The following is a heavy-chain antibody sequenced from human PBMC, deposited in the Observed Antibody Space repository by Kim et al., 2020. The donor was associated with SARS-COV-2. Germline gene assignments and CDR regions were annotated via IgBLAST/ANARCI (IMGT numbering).Heavy chain of an antibody. V-gene: IGHV3-30*03. CDR2: VSYDGDNK. J-gene: IGHJ4*02. CDR3: ARDAPDGALGY. D-gene: IGHD3-16*01. CDR1: GFAFSRNG. Sequence: GGSLRLSCATSGFAFSRNGMHWVRQVPGKGLEWVAVVSYDGDNKYYADSVKGRFTISRDNFKNILYLQLNSLRTVDTAVYYCARDAPDGALGYWGQGTLVTVSS.